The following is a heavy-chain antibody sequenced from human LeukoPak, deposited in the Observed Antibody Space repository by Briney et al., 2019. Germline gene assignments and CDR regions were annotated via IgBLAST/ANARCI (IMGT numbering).Heavy chain of an antibody. CDR3: ARHRSRMRAFDI. CDR2: IWYDGSNK. V-gene: IGHV3-33*01. Sequence: GRSLRLSCAASGFTFSSYGMHWVRQAPGKGLEWVAVIWYDGSNKYYADSVKGRFTISRDNSKNTLYLQMNSLRAEDTAVYYCARHRSRMRAFDIWGQGTMVTVSS. CDR1: GFTFSSYG. J-gene: IGHJ3*02.